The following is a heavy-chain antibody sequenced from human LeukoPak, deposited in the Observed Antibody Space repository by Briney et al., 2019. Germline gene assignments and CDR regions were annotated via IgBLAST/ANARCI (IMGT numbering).Heavy chain of an antibody. V-gene: IGHV3-13*01. CDR1: GFTFSSYD. Sequence: PGGALRLSCAASGFTFSSYDMHWVRQATGKGLEWVSAIGTAGDTYYPGSVKGRFTISRENAKHSLYLQMNSLRAGDTAVYYCARAAAAGNYPWYFDYWGQGTLVTVSS. CDR3: ARAAAAGNYPWYFDY. D-gene: IGHD6-13*01. J-gene: IGHJ4*02. CDR2: IGTAGDT.